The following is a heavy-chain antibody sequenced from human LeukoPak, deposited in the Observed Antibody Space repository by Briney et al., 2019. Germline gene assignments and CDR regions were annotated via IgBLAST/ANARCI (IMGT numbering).Heavy chain of an antibody. CDR3: ARVMVAVTNGGDWFDA. CDR2: ISTYSVNT. D-gene: IGHD2-15*01. Sequence: ASVKVSCKASGYTFTSYGISWVRQAPGHGLEWLGWISTYSVNTNYAQQLPGRVTITTDTSTSTAYMELRSLRSDDTAVYYCARVMVAVTNGGDWFDAWGQGTLVSVSS. CDR1: GYTFTSYG. V-gene: IGHV1-18*01. J-gene: IGHJ5*02.